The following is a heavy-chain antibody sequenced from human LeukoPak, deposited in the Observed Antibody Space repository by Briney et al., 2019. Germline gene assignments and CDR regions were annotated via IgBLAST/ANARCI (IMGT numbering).Heavy chain of an antibody. CDR3: ARVGYSYGPRFDY. Sequence: SETLSLTCTVSGGSISSYYWSWIRQPPGKGLEWIGYIYYSGSTNYNPSLKSRVTISVDTSKNQFSLKLSSVTAADTAVYYRARVGYSYGPRFDYWGQGTLVTVSS. J-gene: IGHJ4*02. D-gene: IGHD5-18*01. V-gene: IGHV4-59*01. CDR1: GGSISSYY. CDR2: IYYSGST.